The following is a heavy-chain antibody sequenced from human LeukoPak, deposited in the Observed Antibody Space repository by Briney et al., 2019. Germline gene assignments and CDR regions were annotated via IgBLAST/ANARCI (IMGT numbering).Heavy chain of an antibody. J-gene: IGHJ4*02. Sequence: GGSLRLSCAASGFTVSSNYMSWVRQAPGKGLEWVSVITSGGSTYYADSVKGRFTISRDTSKNTLYLQMNSLRVEDTAVYYCANEGPYSSGYYYFDYWGQGTLVTVSS. CDR2: ITSGGST. V-gene: IGHV3-53*01. D-gene: IGHD3-22*01. CDR3: ANEGPYSSGYYYFDY. CDR1: GFTVSSNY.